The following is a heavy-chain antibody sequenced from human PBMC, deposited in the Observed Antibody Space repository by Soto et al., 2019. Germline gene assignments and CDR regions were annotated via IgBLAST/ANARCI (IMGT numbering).Heavy chain of an antibody. CDR2: IYYSGST. D-gene: IGHD3-9*01. V-gene: IGHV4-39*01. Sequence: PSETLSLTCTVSGGPISSSSYYWGWIRQPPGKGLEWIGSIYYSGSTYYNPSLKSRVTISVDTSKKQFSLKLSSVTAADTAVYYCARQERLRYFDWLLDYWGQGTLVTVS. CDR3: ARQERLRYFDWLLDY. J-gene: IGHJ4*02. CDR1: GGPISSSSYY.